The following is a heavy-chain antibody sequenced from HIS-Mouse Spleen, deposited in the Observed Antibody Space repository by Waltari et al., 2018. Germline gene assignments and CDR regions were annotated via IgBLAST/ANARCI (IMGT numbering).Heavy chain of an antibody. J-gene: IGHJ2*01. V-gene: IGHV4-39*01. CDR2: IYYSGST. Sequence: QLQLQESGPGLVKPSETPSLTCTVSVGSISCSSYYWGWIRQPPGKGLEWIGSIYYSGSTYYNPSLKSRVTISVDTSKNQFSLKLSSVTAADTAVYYCARHNLNYWYFDLWGRGTLVTVSS. CDR1: VGSISCSSYY. CDR3: ARHNLNYWYFDL.